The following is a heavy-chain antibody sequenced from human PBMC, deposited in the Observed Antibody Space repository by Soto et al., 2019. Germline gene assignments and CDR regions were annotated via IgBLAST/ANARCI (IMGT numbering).Heavy chain of an antibody. V-gene: IGHV2-70*11. Sequence: SGPTLVNPTQTLTLTCTFSGFSLSTSGMCVSWIRQPPGKALEWLARIDWDDDKYYSTSLKTRLTISKDTSKNQVVLTMTNMDLVDTATYYCARATYYYDSSGYASIYFDYWGQGTLVTVSS. D-gene: IGHD3-22*01. J-gene: IGHJ4*02. CDR1: GFSLSTSGMC. CDR3: ARATYYYDSSGYASIYFDY. CDR2: IDWDDDK.